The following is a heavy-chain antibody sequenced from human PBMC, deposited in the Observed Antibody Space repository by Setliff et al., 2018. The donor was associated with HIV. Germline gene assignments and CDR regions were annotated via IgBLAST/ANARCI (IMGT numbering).Heavy chain of an antibody. CDR2: INHSGRT. J-gene: IGHJ4*02. Sequence: SETLSLTCAVYGGSFSDNYWSWIRQSPGKGLEWIGEINHSGRTKYSPSLRSRVSISVDTSKTQFSLKLSSVTAADKAVYYCARHDSGGYYSLDYWGQGTLVTVS. D-gene: IGHD3-22*01. CDR1: GGSFSDNY. CDR3: ARHDSGGYYSLDY. V-gene: IGHV4-34*01.